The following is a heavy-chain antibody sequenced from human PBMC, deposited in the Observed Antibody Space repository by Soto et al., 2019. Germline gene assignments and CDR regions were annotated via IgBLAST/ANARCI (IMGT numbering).Heavy chain of an antibody. Sequence: PGGSLRLSCAASGFTFSSYAMSWVRQAPGKGLEWVSAISGSGGSTYYADSVKGRFTIPRDNSKNTLYLQMNSLRAEDTAVYYCAKQNRMVRGVNFFDYWGQGTLVTVSS. CDR1: GFTFSSYA. V-gene: IGHV3-23*01. J-gene: IGHJ4*02. D-gene: IGHD3-10*01. CDR3: AKQNRMVRGVNFFDY. CDR2: ISGSGGST.